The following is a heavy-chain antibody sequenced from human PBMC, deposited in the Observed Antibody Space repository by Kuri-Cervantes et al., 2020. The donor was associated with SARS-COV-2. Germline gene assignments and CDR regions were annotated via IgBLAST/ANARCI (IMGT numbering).Heavy chain of an antibody. D-gene: IGHD2-2*01. V-gene: IGHV3-30*04. J-gene: IGHJ6*02. CDR3: ARDTYCSSTSCHYYYGMDV. Sequence: GESLKISCAASGFTFSSYAMHWVRQAPGKGLEWVAVISYDGSNKYYADSVKGRFTISRDNAKNSLYLQMNSLRAEDTAVYYCARDTYCSSTSCHYYYGMDVWGQGTTVTVSS. CDR2: ISYDGSNK. CDR1: GFTFSSYA.